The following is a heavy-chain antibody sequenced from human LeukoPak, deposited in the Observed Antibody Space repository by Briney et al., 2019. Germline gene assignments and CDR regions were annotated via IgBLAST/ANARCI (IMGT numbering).Heavy chain of an antibody. Sequence: ASVKVSCKASGGTFSSYAISWVRQAPGQGLEWMGGIIPIFGTANYAQKFQGRVTITADESTSTAYMELSSLRSEDTAVYYCAGDLGRSFLGRYYYYYYMDVWGKGTTVTVSS. CDR3: AGDLGRSFLGRYYYYYYMDV. D-gene: IGHD1-26*01. CDR1: GGTFSSYA. CDR2: IIPIFGTA. V-gene: IGHV1-69*13. J-gene: IGHJ6*03.